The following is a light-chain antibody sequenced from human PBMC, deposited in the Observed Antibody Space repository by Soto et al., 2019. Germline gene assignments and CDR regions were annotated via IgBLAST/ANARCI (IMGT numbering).Light chain of an antibody. CDR2: GAS. CDR1: PGISHY. V-gene: IGKV1-27*01. Sequence: DFPMTQSPSSLSASVGDRVTITCRASPGISHYLAWYQQKPGKGPTLLIYGASTLLSGVPSRFSGRGSGTDFTLTIGSLQPEDVATYHCQNYNSAPFTFGPGTKVEIK. J-gene: IGKJ3*01. CDR3: QNYNSAPFT.